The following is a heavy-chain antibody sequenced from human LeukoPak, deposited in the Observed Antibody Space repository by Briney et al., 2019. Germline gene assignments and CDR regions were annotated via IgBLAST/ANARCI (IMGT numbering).Heavy chain of an antibody. Sequence: ASVKVSCKASGYTFTGYYMHWVRQAPGQGLEWMGWINPNSGGTNYAQKFQGRVTMTRDTSISTAYMELSRLRSDDTAVYYCARTKLGDGLPPDYWGQGTLVTVSS. CDR1: GYTFTGYY. D-gene: IGHD3/OR15-3a*01. CDR3: ARTKLGDGLPPDY. CDR2: INPNSGGT. V-gene: IGHV1-2*02. J-gene: IGHJ4*02.